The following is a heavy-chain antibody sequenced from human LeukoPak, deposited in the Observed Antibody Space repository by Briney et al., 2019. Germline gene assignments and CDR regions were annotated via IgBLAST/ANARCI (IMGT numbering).Heavy chain of an antibody. CDR1: GGSISSSNW. CDR3: ASAVNTREGYSYGNY. D-gene: IGHD5-18*01. V-gene: IGHV4-4*02. CDR2: IYHSGST. Sequence: SGTLSLTCAVSGGSISSSNWWSWVRQPPGKGLEWIGEIYHSGSTNYNPSLKSRVTISVDKSKNQFSLKLSSVTAADTAVYYCASAVNTREGYSYGNYWGQGTLVTVSS. J-gene: IGHJ4*02.